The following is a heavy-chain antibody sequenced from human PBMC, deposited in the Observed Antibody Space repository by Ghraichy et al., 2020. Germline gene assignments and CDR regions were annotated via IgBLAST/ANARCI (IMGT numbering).Heavy chain of an antibody. Sequence: SVKVSCKASGGTFSSYAISWVRQAPGQGLEWMGGIIPIFGTANYAQKFQGRVTITADKSTSTAYMELSSLRSEDTAVYYCARDGARGSSAKKHLYGMDVWGQGTTVTVSS. D-gene: IGHD2-2*01. CDR1: GGTFSSYA. J-gene: IGHJ6*02. CDR3: ARDGARGSSAKKHLYGMDV. CDR2: IIPIFGTA. V-gene: IGHV1-69*06.